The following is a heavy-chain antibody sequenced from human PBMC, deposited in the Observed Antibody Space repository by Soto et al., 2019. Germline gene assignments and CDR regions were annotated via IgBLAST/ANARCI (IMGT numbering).Heavy chain of an antibody. CDR2: IYPGDSDT. CDR1: GYSFTIYC. J-gene: IGHJ6*02. Sequence: GESLKISCDGSGYSFTIYCIGWVLQMPGKGLEWMWIIYPGDSDTRYSPSFQGQVTISADKSISTAYLQWSSLKASDTAMYYCARHEGYYYDSSGYYSYYYYGMDVWGQGTTVTVSS. V-gene: IGHV5-51*01. CDR3: ARHEGYYYDSSGYYSYYYYGMDV. D-gene: IGHD3-22*01.